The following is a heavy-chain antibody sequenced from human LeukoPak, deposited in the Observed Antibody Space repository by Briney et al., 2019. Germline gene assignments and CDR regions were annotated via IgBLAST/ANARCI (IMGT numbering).Heavy chain of an antibody. D-gene: IGHD3-16*02. J-gene: IGHJ4*02. CDR2: ISWNSGSI. CDR1: GFTFDDYA. V-gene: IGHV3-9*01. CDR3: ARLRLGELSTFDY. Sequence: GGSLRLSCAASGFTFDDYAMHWVRQAPGKGLEWVSGISWNSGSIGYADSVKGRFTISRDSAKNSLYLQMNSLRAEDTALYYCARLRLGELSTFDYWGQGTLVTVSS.